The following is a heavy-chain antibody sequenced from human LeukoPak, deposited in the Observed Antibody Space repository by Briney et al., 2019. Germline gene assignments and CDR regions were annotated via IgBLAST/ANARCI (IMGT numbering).Heavy chain of an antibody. CDR2: INAYNGNT. V-gene: IGHV1-18*01. D-gene: IGHD4/OR15-4a*01. Sequence: ASVKVSCKASGYTFSNYVISWVRQAPGQGLESMGWINAYNGNTNSAQNLQGRVTMTTDTSTSTAYMELRSLRSDDTAVYYCARRVYGANSKYLDYWGQGTLVTVSS. CDR1: GYTFSNYV. J-gene: IGHJ4*02. CDR3: ARRVYGANSKYLDY.